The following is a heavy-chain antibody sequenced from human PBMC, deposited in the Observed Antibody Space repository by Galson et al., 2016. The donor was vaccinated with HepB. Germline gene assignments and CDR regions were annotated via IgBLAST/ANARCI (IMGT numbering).Heavy chain of an antibody. D-gene: IGHD6-19*01. CDR1: GFTFSSYA. J-gene: IGHJ6*02. V-gene: IGHV3-30*04. Sequence: SLRPSCAASGFTFSSYAMHWVRQAPGKGLEWVAVISYDGSNKYYADSVKGRFTISRDNSKNTLYLQMNSLRAEDTAVYYCARDQNRHYSSGWGYYYYGLDVWGQGTTVTVSS. CDR3: ARDQNRHYSSGWGYYYYGLDV. CDR2: ISYDGSNK.